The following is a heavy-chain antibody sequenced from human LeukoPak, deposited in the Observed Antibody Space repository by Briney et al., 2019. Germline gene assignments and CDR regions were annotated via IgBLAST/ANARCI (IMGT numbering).Heavy chain of an antibody. CDR3: ARDRGYYDSSGYYRTDAFDI. CDR1: GFTFSSYG. CDR2: IRYDGSNK. V-gene: IGHV3-30*02. J-gene: IGHJ3*02. Sequence: PGGSLRLSCAASGFTFSSYGMHWVRQSPGKGLEWVAFIRYDGSNKYYADSVKGRFTISRDNSKNTLYLQMNSLRAEDTAVYYCARDRGYYDSSGYYRTDAFDIWGQGTMVTVSS. D-gene: IGHD3-22*01.